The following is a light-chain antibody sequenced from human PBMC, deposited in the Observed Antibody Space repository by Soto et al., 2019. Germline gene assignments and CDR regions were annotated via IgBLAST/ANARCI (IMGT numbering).Light chain of an antibody. Sequence: DIAMTQSPDSLAVSLGERATINCKSSQSVLYSSNNKNYLAWYQQKSGQPPKLLIYWASTRGSGVPDRFSGRGSGTDFTLTISSLQAEDVAVYYCQQDYSTPLTFGQGTKVEIK. J-gene: IGKJ1*01. CDR3: QQDYSTPLT. CDR1: QSVLYSSNNKNY. V-gene: IGKV4-1*01. CDR2: WAS.